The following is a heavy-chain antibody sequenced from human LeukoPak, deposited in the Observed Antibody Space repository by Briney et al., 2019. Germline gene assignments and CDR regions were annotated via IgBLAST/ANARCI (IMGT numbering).Heavy chain of an antibody. J-gene: IGHJ5*02. Sequence: GGSLRLSCAASGFTFSSYAVSWVRQAPGKGLEWVSGISGSGGSTYYADSVKGRFTISRDNSKNTLYLQMISLRAEDTAVYYCAKDRYSNYGNWFDPWGQGTLVTVFS. CDR3: AKDRYSNYGNWFDP. CDR1: GFTFSSYA. D-gene: IGHD4-11*01. CDR2: ISGSGGST. V-gene: IGHV3-23*01.